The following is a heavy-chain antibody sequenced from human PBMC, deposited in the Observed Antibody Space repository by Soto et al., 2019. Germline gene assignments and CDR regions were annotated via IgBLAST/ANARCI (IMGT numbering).Heavy chain of an antibody. CDR1: GGSISRSSYY. D-gene: IGHD6-6*01. CDR2: IYYSGST. V-gene: IGHV4-39*01. CDR3: ARHAREYYSSSSFDY. Sequence: SETLSLPCPVSGGSISRSSYYLGWVRQPPGKGLEWIGSIYYSGSTYYNPSLKSRVTISVDTSKNQFSLKLSSVTAADTAVYYCARHAREYYSSSSFDYWGQGTLVTVSS. J-gene: IGHJ4*02.